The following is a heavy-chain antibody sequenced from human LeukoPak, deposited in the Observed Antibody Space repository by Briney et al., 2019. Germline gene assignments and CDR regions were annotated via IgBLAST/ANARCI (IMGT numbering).Heavy chain of an antibody. Sequence: ASVKVSCKASGYTFTGYYMHWARQAPGQGLEWMGWINPNSGGTNYAQKFQGRVTMTRDTSISTAYMELSRLRSDDTAVYYCARGVAAAGIWFDPWGQGTLVTVSS. CDR3: ARGVAAAGIWFDP. J-gene: IGHJ5*02. CDR1: GYTFTGYY. CDR2: INPNSGGT. D-gene: IGHD6-13*01. V-gene: IGHV1-2*02.